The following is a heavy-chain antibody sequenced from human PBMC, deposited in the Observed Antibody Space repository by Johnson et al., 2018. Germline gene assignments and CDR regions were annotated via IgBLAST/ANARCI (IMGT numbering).Heavy chain of an antibody. V-gene: IGHV3-9*01. CDR3: AKDIRGPPDYYYYYYMDV. CDR2: ISWSGGSI. J-gene: IGHJ6*03. CDR1: GFTFDDYA. Sequence: EVQLVESGGGLVQPGRSLRLSCAASGFTFDDYAMNWVRQAPGKGMEWVSGISWSGGSIGYADSVKGRLTISRDNAKNSLYLQMNSLRAEDTALYYCAKDIRGPPDYYYYYYMDVWCKGTTVTVSS.